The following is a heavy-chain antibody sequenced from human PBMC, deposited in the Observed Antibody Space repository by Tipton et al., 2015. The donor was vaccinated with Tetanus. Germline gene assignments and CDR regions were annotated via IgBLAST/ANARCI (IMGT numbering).Heavy chain of an antibody. CDR3: ARLGYCSGGSCYLIDY. D-gene: IGHD2-15*01. CDR2: IYPGDSDT. CDR1: GYIFTSYW. V-gene: IGHV5-51*01. Sequence: QLVQSGAEVKKPGESLKISCKASGYIFTSYWIGWVRQMPGKGLEWMGIIYPGDSDTRYSPSFQGQVTISADKSISTAYLQWSSLKASDTATYYCARLGYCSGGSCYLIDYWGQGTLVTVSS. J-gene: IGHJ4*02.